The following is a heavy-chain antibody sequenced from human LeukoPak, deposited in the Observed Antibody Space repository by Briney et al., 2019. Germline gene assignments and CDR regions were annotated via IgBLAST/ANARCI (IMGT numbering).Heavy chain of an antibody. CDR2: INHSGST. J-gene: IGHJ2*01. CDR1: GGSFSGYY. V-gene: IGHV4-34*01. D-gene: IGHD4-23*01. Sequence: PSETLSLTCAVYGGSFSGYYWSWIRQPPGKGLEWIGEINHSGSTNYNPSLKSRVTISVDTSKSQFSLKLSSVTAADTAVYYCARRWYGGNSNPAYLFFDLWGRGTLVTVSS. CDR3: ARRWYGGNSNPAYLFFDL.